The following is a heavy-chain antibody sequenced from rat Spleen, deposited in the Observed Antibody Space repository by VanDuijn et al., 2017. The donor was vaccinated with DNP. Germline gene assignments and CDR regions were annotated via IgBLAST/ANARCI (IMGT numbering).Heavy chain of an antibody. CDR2: IWGHGNT. Sequence: QVQLKESGPGLVQPSQTLSLTCTVSGFSLTTNGVSWVRQSPGKGLEWMGIIWGHGNTDYNSVLKSRLSINRDTSKSQVFLKMNSLQTDDTAIYYCTRESWGYVMDAWGQGASVTVSS. D-gene: IGHD5-1*01. J-gene: IGHJ4*01. V-gene: IGHV2S75*01. CDR3: TRESWGYVMDA. CDR1: GFSLTTNG.